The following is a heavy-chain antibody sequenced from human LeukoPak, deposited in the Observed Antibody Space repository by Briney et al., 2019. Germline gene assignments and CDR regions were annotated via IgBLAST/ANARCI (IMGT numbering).Heavy chain of an antibody. CDR1: GFXFSSYE. V-gene: IGHV3-48*03. J-gene: IGHJ4*02. D-gene: IGHD4-11*01. CDR3: ARGGLQQLDY. Sequence: GGSLRLSCAASGFXFSSYEMNWVRRAPGKGLEWVSYISSSGSTIYYADSVKGRFTVSRDNAKNSLYLQMNSLRAEDTAVYFCARGGLQQLDYWGRGTLVTVSS. CDR2: ISSSGSTI.